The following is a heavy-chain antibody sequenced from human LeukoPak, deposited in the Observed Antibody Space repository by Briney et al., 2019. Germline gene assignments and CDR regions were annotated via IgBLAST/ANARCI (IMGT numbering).Heavy chain of an antibody. CDR2: INPNSGGT. V-gene: IGHV1-2*02. J-gene: IGHJ4*02. CDR3: ARSHSGSYWGFFDY. CDR1: GYTFTGYY. D-gene: IGHD1-26*01. Sequence: ASVKVSCKASGYTFTGYYMHWVRQAPGQGLEWMGWINPNSGGTNYAQKFQGRVTMTRDTSISTAYMELSRLRSDDTAVYYCARSHSGSYWGFFDYWGQGTLVTVSS.